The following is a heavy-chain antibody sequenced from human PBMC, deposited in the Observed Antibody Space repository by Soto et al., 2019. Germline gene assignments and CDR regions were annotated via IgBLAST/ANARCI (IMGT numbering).Heavy chain of an antibody. CDR1: GFTFSSYA. J-gene: IGHJ4*02. V-gene: IGHV3-30-3*01. D-gene: IGHD6-19*01. CDR3: AKDFVGSDSSGCYPGYYFDY. Sequence: GGSLRLSCAASGFTFSSYAMHWVRQAPGKGLEWVAVISYDGSNKYYADSVKGRFTISRDNSKNTLYLQMNSLRAEDTAVYYCAKDFVGSDSSGCYPGYYFDYWGQGTLVTVSS. CDR2: ISYDGSNK.